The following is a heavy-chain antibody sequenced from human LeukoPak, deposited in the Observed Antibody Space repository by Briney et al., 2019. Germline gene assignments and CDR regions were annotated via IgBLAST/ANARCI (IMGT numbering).Heavy chain of an antibody. V-gene: IGHV3-30*18. D-gene: IGHD1-26*01. CDR1: GFTFSSYG. CDR3: ANIGATTSGSYFDY. J-gene: IGHJ4*02. CDR2: ISYDGSNK. Sequence: GGSLRLSCAASGFTFSSYGIHWVRQAPGKGLEWVAVISYDGSNKYYADSVKGRFTISRDNSKNTLYLQMNSLRAEDTAVYYCANIGATTSGSYFDYWGQGTLVTVSS.